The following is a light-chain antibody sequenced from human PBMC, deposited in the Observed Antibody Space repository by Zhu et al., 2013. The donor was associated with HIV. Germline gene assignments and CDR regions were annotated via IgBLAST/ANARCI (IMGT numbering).Light chain of an antibody. J-gene: IGKJ5*01. CDR3: QQYGLPPDT. CDR1: QSVRNNY. V-gene: IGKV3-20*01. Sequence: EIVLTQSPGTLSLSPGEKVTLSCRASQSVRNNYLAWYQQKAGRAPRLVIYGASSRVTGIPDRFSGRGSGTDFTLTISRLEAEDSAVYYCQQYGLPPDTFGQGTRLDIK. CDR2: GAS.